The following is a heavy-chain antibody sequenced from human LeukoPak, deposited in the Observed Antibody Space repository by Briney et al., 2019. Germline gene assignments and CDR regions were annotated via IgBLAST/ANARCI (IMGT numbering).Heavy chain of an antibody. V-gene: IGHV3-64*01. D-gene: IGHD6-13*01. CDR1: GFTFSNYG. CDR2: ITSDGGGT. CDR3: ARETATGVSSSWYHDY. J-gene: IGHJ4*02. Sequence: GGSLRLSCAASGFTFSNYGIHWVRQAPGKGLEYISAITSDGGGTFYANSVKGRFTISRDNSKDTLYLQMGSLTTEDMAVYSCARETATGVSSSWYHDYCGQGTLVTVSS.